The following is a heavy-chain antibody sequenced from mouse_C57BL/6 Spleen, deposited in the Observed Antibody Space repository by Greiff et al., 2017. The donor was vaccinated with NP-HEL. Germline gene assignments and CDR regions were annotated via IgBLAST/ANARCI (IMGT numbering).Heavy chain of an antibody. D-gene: IGHD2-2*01. V-gene: IGHV3-6*01. Sequence: DVKLQESGPGLVKPSQSLSLTCSVTGYSITSGYYWNWIRQFPGNKLEWMGYISYDGSNNYNPSLKNRISITRDTSKNQFFLKLNSVTTEDTATYYCAREGVKGVDYWGQGTTLTVSS. CDR1: GYSITSGYY. CDR2: ISYDGSN. CDR3: AREGVKGVDY. J-gene: IGHJ2*01.